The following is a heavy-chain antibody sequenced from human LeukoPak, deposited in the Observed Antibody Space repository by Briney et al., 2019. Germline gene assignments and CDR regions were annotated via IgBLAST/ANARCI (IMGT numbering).Heavy chain of an antibody. V-gene: IGHV4-59*12. CDR1: GGSISSNF. Sequence: SETLSLTCTVSGGSISSNFWNWVRQPPGKGLEWIGFDNGSTKYSPSLKSRVTMSVDTSKNQFSLKLSSVTAADTAVYYCARDRIGYCSSTSCHRWFDPWGQGTLVTVSS. CDR2: FDNGST. CDR3: ARDRIGYCSSTSCHRWFDP. J-gene: IGHJ5*02. D-gene: IGHD2-2*01.